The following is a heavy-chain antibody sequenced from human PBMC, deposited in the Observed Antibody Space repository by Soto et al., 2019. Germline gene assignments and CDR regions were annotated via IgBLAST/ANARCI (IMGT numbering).Heavy chain of an antibody. V-gene: IGHV4-31*03. CDR1: GGSISSGGYY. CDR2: IYYSGST. CDR3: ASRPAYDSSGYFYFDY. D-gene: IGHD3-22*01. Sequence: SETLSLTCTVSGGSISSGGYYWSWIRQHPGKGLEWIGYIYYSGSTYYNPSLKSRVTISVDTSKNQFSLKLSSVTAADTAVYYCASRPAYDSSGYFYFDYWGQGTLVTVSS. J-gene: IGHJ4*02.